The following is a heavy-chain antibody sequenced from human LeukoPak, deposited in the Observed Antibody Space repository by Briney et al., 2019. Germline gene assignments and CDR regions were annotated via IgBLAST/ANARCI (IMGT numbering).Heavy chain of an antibody. CDR2: INPNSGGT. D-gene: IGHD1-26*01. V-gene: IGHV1-2*02. J-gene: IGHJ4*02. CDR1: GYTFSGYY. Sequence: ASVTVSCKDSGYTFSGYYMHWVRQAPGQGLEWMGWINPNSGGTNYAQKFQGRVTMTRDTSISTAYMELSRLRSDDTAVYYCARDLPGYSGSLDYWAQGTLVTVSS. CDR3: ARDLPGYSGSLDY.